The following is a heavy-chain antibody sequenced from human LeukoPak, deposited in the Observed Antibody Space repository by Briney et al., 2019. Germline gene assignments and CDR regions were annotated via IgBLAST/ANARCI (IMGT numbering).Heavy chain of an antibody. J-gene: IGHJ4*02. Sequence: PWGALGLSCAASGFPFRSYSMNWGRQAPGKGLEWVSTINGSGGSTYYADSVKGRFTISRDNSKNTLYLQMNSLRAEDTAVYFCAKVSGSGVATLIVVIPYYFDYWGQGTLVTVSS. CDR1: GFPFRSYS. D-gene: IGHD3-22*01. CDR3: AKVSGSGVATLIVVIPYYFDY. CDR2: INGSGGST. V-gene: IGHV3-23*01.